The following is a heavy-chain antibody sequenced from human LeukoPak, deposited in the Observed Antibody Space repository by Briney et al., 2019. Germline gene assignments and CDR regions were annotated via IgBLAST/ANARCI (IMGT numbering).Heavy chain of an antibody. V-gene: IGHV3-30*04. D-gene: IGHD1-26*01. CDR3: ARSPGILGANYFDY. CDR1: GFTFSTYA. Sequence: PGGSLRLSCAASGFTFSTYAMHWVRQAPGKGLEWVAVISYDGSNKNYADSVKGRFTISRDKSKNTLYLQMNSLRAEDTSAYYCARSPGILGANYFDYWGQGTLVTVSS. CDR2: ISYDGSNK. J-gene: IGHJ4*02.